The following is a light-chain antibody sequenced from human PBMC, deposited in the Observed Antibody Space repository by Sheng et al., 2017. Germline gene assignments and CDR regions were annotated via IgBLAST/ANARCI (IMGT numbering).Light chain of an antibody. V-gene: IGKV3-11*01. CDR1: ESISSY. CDR3: QQFISFPGT. CDR2: DAS. J-gene: IGKJ1*01. Sequence: IVLTQSPATLSLSPGERATLSCRAGESISSYLAWYQHKPGQAPRLLIYDASIRATGIPDRFSGSGSGTDFTLTISRLEPEDFAVYYCQQFISFPGTFGQGTKVEIK.